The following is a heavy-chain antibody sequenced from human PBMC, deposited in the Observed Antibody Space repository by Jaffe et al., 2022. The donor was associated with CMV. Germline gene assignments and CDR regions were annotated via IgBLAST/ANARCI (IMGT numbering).Heavy chain of an antibody. D-gene: IGHD2-15*01. Sequence: EVQLLESGGGLVQPGGSLRLSCAASGFTFSSYAMSWVRQAPGKGLEWVSAISGSGGSTYYADSVKGRFTISRDNSKNTLYLQMNSLRAEDTAVYYCAKAWDIVVVVAATGAFDIWGQGTMVTVSS. V-gene: IGHV3-23*01. CDR2: ISGSGGST. CDR1: GFTFSSYA. CDR3: AKAWDIVVVVAATGAFDI. J-gene: IGHJ3*02.